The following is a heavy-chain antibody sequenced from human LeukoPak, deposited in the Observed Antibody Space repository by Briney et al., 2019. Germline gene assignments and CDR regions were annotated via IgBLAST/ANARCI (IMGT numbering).Heavy chain of an antibody. CDR1: GFTFDDYA. Sequence: GGSLRLSCAASGFTFDDYAMHWVRQAPGKGLEWVSGISWNSGSIGYADSVKGRFTISRDNAKNSLYLQMNSLRAEDTALYYCAKGVYYDSSGSDYWGPGTLVTVSS. V-gene: IGHV3-9*01. J-gene: IGHJ4*02. D-gene: IGHD3-22*01. CDR2: ISWNSGSI. CDR3: AKGVYYDSSGSDY.